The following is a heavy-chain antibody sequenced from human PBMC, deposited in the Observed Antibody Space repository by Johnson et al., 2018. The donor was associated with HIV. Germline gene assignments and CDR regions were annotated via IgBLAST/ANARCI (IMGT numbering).Heavy chain of an antibody. CDR3: AKETRDSRSAFDI. D-gene: IGHD3-22*01. CDR1: GFSFSSYG. V-gene: IGHV3-30*02. CDR2: IQYDGSSK. J-gene: IGHJ3*02. Sequence: QVQLVESGGGVVQPGGSLTLSCAASGFSFSSYGIHWVRQAPGKGLEWVTFIQYDGSSKYSADSVKGRFIISRDISKKTVFLQMNSLRPEDTAVYYCAKETRDSRSAFDIWGQGTMVTVSS.